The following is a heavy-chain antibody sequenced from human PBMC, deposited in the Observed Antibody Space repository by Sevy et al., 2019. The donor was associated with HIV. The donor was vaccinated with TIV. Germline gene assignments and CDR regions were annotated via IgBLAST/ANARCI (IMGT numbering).Heavy chain of an antibody. Sequence: GGSLRLSCAASGFTFISYAMHWVRQAPGKGLEWVAVISYYGSNKYYADSVKGRFNISRDNSKNTLYLQMNSLRAEDTALYYCARDHSSSGYSFDYWGQGTLVTVSS. CDR1: GFTFISYA. D-gene: IGHD6-19*01. J-gene: IGHJ4*02. CDR3: ARDHSSSGYSFDY. V-gene: IGHV3-30-3*01. CDR2: ISYYGSNK.